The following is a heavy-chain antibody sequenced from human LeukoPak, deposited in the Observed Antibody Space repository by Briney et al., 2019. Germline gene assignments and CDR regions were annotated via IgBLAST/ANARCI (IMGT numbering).Heavy chain of an antibody. J-gene: IGHJ4*02. CDR1: GFTVSSNH. CDR3: ARAVGATTHFDY. D-gene: IGHD1-26*01. CDR2: IYSGGST. Sequence: GGSLRLSCATSGFTVSSNHMSWVRQAPGKGLEWVSVIYSGGSTYYADSVKGRFTISRDNSKNTLYLQMNSLRAEDTAVYYCARAVGATTHFDYWGQGTLVTVSS. V-gene: IGHV3-66*01.